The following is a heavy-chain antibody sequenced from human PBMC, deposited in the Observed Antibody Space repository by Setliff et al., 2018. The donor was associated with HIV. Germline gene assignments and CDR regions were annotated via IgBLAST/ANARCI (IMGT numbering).Heavy chain of an antibody. J-gene: IGHJ5*02. Sequence: GASVKVSCKSSGYTFSNFGVSWVRQAPGQGLEWMGWISDYNSNTEYAQKLQGRVTMTKDTSTSTAYMELRSLRPDDTAVYFCARRADWFDLWGQGTLVTVSS. CDR2: ISDYNSNT. V-gene: IGHV1-18*01. CDR1: GYTFSNFG. CDR3: ARRADWFDL.